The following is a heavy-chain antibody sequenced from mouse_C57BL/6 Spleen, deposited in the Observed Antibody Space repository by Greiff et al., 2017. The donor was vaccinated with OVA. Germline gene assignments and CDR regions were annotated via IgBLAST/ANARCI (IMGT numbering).Heavy chain of an antibody. J-gene: IGHJ3*01. CDR1: GYTFTSYW. CDR3: ARYDGYYPSFAY. D-gene: IGHD2-3*01. CDR2: IYPSDSYT. Sequence: VQLQQPGAELVKPGASVKLSCKASGYTFTSYWMQWVKQRPGQGLEWIGEIYPSDSYTNYNQKFKGKATLTVDTSSSTAYMQLSSLTSEDSAVYYCARYDGYYPSFAYWGQGTLVTVSA. V-gene: IGHV1-50*01.